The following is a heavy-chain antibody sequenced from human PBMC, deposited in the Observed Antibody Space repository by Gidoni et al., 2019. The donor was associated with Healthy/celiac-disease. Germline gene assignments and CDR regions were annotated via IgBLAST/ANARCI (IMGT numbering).Heavy chain of an antibody. CDR3: AKADRYCSSTSCSDFDY. CDR1: GFTFDDYA. Sequence: EVQLVESGGGLVQPGRSLRLSCAASGFTFDDYAMHWVRQAPGKGLEWVSGISWNSGSIGYADSVKGRFTISRDNAKNSLYLQMNSLRAEDTALYYCAKADRYCSSTSCSDFDYWGQGTLVTVSS. D-gene: IGHD2-2*01. J-gene: IGHJ4*02. V-gene: IGHV3-9*01. CDR2: ISWNSGSI.